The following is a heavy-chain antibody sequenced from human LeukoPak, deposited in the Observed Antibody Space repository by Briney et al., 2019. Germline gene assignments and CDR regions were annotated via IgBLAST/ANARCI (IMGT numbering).Heavy chain of an antibody. V-gene: IGHV4-39*01. D-gene: IGHD2-2*01. J-gene: IGHJ4*02. CDR3: ARRGNIVVVPAAIDY. Sequence: PSETLSLTCTVSGRSFSSSSYYWGWIRQPPGKGLEWTGSIYYSGGTYYNPSLKSRVTISVDTSKNQFSLKLSSVTAADTAVYYCARRGNIVVVPAAIDYWGQGTLVTVSS. CDR2: IYYSGGT. CDR1: GRSFSSSSYY.